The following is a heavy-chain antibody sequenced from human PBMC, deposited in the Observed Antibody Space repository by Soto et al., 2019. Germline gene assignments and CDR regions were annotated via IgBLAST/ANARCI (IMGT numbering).Heavy chain of an antibody. Sequence: QVQLVQSGAEVKKPGSSVKVSCKASGGTFSRYAVSWVRQAPGQGLEWMGGIIPIFGTADYAQKSKGRVTITADESTSTAYMALSSMSSEDTAVYYCARHVPAAGYYYGMDVWGQGTTVTVSS. CDR3: ARHVPAAGYYYGMDV. J-gene: IGHJ6*02. CDR1: GGTFSRYA. V-gene: IGHV1-69*12. CDR2: IIPIFGTA. D-gene: IGHD2-2*01.